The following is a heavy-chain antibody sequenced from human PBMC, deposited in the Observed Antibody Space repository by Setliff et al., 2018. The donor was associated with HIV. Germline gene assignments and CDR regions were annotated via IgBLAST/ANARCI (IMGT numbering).Heavy chain of an antibody. CDR3: ATHDGYSHFDY. J-gene: IGHJ4*02. V-gene: IGHV4-39*01. D-gene: IGHD2-15*01. Sequence: VSGGSISSSANYWGWIRQSPGKGLEWLGSIYHSGSTYYNPSLKSRVTISVDTSKNQFSLRLRSVTAADTAAYFCATHDGYSHFDYWGQGALVTAPQ. CDR2: IYHSGST. CDR1: GGSISSSANY.